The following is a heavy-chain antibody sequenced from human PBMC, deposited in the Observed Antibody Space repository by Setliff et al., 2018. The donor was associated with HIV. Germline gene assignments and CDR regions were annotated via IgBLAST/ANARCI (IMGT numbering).Heavy chain of an antibody. CDR1: GASMSGHY. Sequence: AETLSLTCTVSGASMSGHYWSWLRQPPGKTLEWIGYVYYTGTTNYNPSLQSRVTISLDTSKSQFSLKLTSATAADTAVYYCATYPRPPYDFEYWGQGNLVTVSS. CDR2: VYYTGTT. CDR3: ATYPRPPYDFEY. J-gene: IGHJ4*02. D-gene: IGHD3-16*01. V-gene: IGHV4-59*11.